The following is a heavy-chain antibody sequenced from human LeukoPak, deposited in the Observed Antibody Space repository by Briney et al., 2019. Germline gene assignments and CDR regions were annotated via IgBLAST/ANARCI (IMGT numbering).Heavy chain of an antibody. Sequence: KPSETLSLTCAVYGGSFSGYYWSWIRQPPGKGLEWIGEINHSGSTKYNPSLMSRVTISVDTSKNQFSLKLSSVTAADTAVYYCARGGSSSWNYNWFDPWGQGTLVTVSS. D-gene: IGHD6-13*01. V-gene: IGHV4-34*01. CDR2: INHSGST. CDR1: GGSFSGYY. J-gene: IGHJ5*02. CDR3: ARGGSSSWNYNWFDP.